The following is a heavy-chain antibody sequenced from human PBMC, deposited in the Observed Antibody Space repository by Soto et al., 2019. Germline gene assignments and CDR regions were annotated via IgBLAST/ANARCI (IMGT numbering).Heavy chain of an antibody. J-gene: IGHJ4*02. V-gene: IGHV1-2*02. D-gene: IGHD2-2*01. Sequence: GASVKVSCKAAGYTFTGYYMHWVRQAPGQGLEWMGWINPKSGGTNYAQKFQGRVTMTRDTSISTAYMELSRLRSDDTAVYYCARDRGYCSSIGCWNFEYSGQVTLVTVSS. CDR3: ARDRGYCSSIGCWNFEY. CDR1: GYTFTGYY. CDR2: INPKSGGT.